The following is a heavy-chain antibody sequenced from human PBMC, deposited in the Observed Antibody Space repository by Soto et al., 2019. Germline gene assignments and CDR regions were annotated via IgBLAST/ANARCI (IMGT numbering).Heavy chain of an antibody. Sequence: QVQLVQSGAEVKKPGASVKVSCKASGYTFTSYDINWVRQATGQGRDWMGWMNPNSGNTGYEQKLQGRVTMTRNTSKSTAYMELSSLRSEDTAVYYCARGWYSGSYPPYYWGQGTLVTVSS. CDR2: MNPNSGNT. D-gene: IGHD1-26*01. CDR1: GYTFTSYD. CDR3: ARGWYSGSYPPYY. J-gene: IGHJ4*02. V-gene: IGHV1-8*01.